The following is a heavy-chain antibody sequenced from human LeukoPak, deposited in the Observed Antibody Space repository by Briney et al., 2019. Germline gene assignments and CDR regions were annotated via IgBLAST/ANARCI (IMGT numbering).Heavy chain of an antibody. CDR3: ASHSGGYAY. V-gene: IGHV4-34*01. CDR1: GESLSNYY. CDR2: INHYGST. J-gene: IGHJ4*02. D-gene: IGHD5-12*01. Sequence: PSGTLSLTCAVYGESLSNYYWSWIRQPPGKGLEWIGEINHYGSTNYNPSLKSRITISVDTSKNQFSLKLSSVTAADTAVYYCASHSGGYAYWGQGTLVTVSS.